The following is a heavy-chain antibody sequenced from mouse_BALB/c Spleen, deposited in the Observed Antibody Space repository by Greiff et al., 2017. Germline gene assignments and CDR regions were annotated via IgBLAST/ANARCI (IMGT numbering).Heavy chain of an antibody. CDR2: ISYSGST. CDR3: ARSPYYAMDY. Sequence: VQLKESGPGLVKPSQSLSLTCTVTGYSITSDYAWNWIRQFPGNKLEWMGYISYSGSTSYNPSLKSRISITRDTSKNQFFLQLNSVTTEDTATYYCARSPYYAMDYWGQGTSVTVSS. V-gene: IGHV3-2*02. J-gene: IGHJ4*01. CDR1: GYSITSDYA.